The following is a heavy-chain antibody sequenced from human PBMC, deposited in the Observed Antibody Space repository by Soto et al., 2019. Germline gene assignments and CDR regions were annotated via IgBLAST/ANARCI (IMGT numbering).Heavy chain of an antibody. D-gene: IGHD4-17*01. V-gene: IGHV1-69*02. CDR3: ASNYGGNSY. CDR1: GGTVSYYT. J-gene: IGHJ4*02. CDR2: IIPILGIA. Sequence: QVQLVQSGAEVKKPGSWVKVSCKASGGTVSYYTISWVRQAPGQGLEWMGRIIPILGIANYAQKFQGRVTITADKSTSTVYMELSSLRSEDTAVYYCASNYGGNSYWGQGTLVTVSS.